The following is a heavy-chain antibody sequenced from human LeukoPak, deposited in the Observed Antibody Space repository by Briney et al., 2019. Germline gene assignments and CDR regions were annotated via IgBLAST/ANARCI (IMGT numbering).Heavy chain of an antibody. CDR1: GGSISSYY. V-gene: IGHV4-59*08. D-gene: IGHD4-17*01. CDR3: ARYDYGDLFDY. CDR2: IYYSGST. J-gene: IGHJ4*02. Sequence: SETLSLTCTVSGGSISSYYWSWIRQPPGEGLEWIGYIYYSGSTNYNPSLKSRVTISVDTSKNQFSLELSSVTAADTAVYYCARYDYGDLFDYWGQETPVTVSS.